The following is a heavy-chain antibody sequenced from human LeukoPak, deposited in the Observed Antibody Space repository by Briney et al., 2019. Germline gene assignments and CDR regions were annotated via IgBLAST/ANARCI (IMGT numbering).Heavy chain of an antibody. CDR3: ARDPYYHGMDV. Sequence: GGSLRLSCATSGFSFSNAWMNWIRQAPGKGLEWVSSISSSSSYIYYADSVKGRFTISRDNAKNSLYLQMNSLRAEDTAVYYCARDPYYHGMDVWGQGTTVTVSS. V-gene: IGHV3-21*01. J-gene: IGHJ6*02. CDR2: ISSSSSYI. CDR1: GFSFSNAW.